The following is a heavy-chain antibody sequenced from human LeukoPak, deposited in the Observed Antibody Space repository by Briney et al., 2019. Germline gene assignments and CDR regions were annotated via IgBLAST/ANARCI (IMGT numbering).Heavy chain of an antibody. CDR2: INTNTGSP. D-gene: IGHD4-17*01. J-gene: IGHJ4*02. CDR3: ARVGRLDYGDYLAH. V-gene: IGHV7-4-1*02. Sequence: ASVKVSCKTSEYTFARYPIHWVRQAPGRGLEWMGWINTNTGSPTYAQAFAGRFVFSLDTSVTTAYLQISSLRSADTAVYYCARVGRLDYGDYLAHWGPGNRITVSS. CDR1: EYTFARYP.